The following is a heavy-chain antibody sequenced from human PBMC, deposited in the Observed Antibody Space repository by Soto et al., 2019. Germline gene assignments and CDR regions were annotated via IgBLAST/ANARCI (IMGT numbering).Heavy chain of an antibody. V-gene: IGHV3-30-3*01. D-gene: IGHD5-18*01. J-gene: IGHJ4*02. Sequence: QVPLVESGGGVVQPGRSLRLSCAASGFTFSSYAMHWVRQAPGKGLEWVAVISYDGSNKYYADSLKGRFTISRDNSKNTLYLQMNSLRAEDTAVYYCARDGPGYSYALYFDYWGQGTLVTVSS. CDR1: GFTFSSYA. CDR3: ARDGPGYSYALYFDY. CDR2: ISYDGSNK.